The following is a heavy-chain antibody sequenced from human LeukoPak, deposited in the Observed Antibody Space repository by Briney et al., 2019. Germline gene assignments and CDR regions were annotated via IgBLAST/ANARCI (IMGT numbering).Heavy chain of an antibody. J-gene: IGHJ4*02. D-gene: IGHD2-21*02. CDR1: GSTFSSSA. V-gene: IGHV3-23*01. Sequence: PGGSLRLSCAASGSTFSSSAMSWVRQAPGKGLEWVSAISNNGGYTYYADSVQGRFTISRDNSKSTLCLQMNSLRAEDTAVYYCARWGHLIRQAAGDYWGQGTLVIVSS. CDR3: ARWGHLIRQAAGDY. CDR2: ISNNGGYT.